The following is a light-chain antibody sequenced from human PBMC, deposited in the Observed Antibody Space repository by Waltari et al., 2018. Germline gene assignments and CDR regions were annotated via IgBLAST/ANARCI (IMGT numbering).Light chain of an antibody. Sequence: IQMTQSPSSLSASVVDRVTITCRAGQSISSHLNWYQQKPGEAPKLLIFAASSLKSGVPSRFSGSGSGTDFTLTISSLQPEDFATYYCQQYNSYSWTFGQGTKVEIK. CDR1: QSISSH. CDR2: AAS. J-gene: IGKJ1*01. CDR3: QQYNSYSWT. V-gene: IGKV1-39*01.